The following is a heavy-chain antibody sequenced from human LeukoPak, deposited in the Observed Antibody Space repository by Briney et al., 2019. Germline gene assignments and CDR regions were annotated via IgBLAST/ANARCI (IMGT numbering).Heavy chain of an antibody. D-gene: IGHD3-3*01. CDR1: GGSISSSSYY. V-gene: IGHV4-39*01. Sequence: SETLSLTCTVSGGSISSSSYYWGWIRQPPGKGLEWIGSIYYSGSTYYNPSLKSRVTISVDTSKNQFSLKLSSVTAADTAVYYCVRLYTSVTIFGVVGDYGMDVRGQGTTVTVSS. J-gene: IGHJ6*02. CDR3: VRLYTSVTIFGVVGDYGMDV. CDR2: IYYSGST.